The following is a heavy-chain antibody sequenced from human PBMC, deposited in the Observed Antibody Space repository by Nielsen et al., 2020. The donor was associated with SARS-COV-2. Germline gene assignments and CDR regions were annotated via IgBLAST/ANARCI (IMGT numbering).Heavy chain of an antibody. CDR2: ISYSGIT. Sequence: SETLSLTCRVSGGSITSGDYHWSWIRQAPGKGLEWIAYISYSGITYYNPSLKSRVLISVDASKTHFSLNLRYVTAADAAVYFCARVFHGPRGAMDVWGQGTTVTVSS. V-gene: IGHV4-30-4*01. J-gene: IGHJ6*02. CDR3: ARVFHGPRGAMDV. D-gene: IGHD3-10*01. CDR1: GGSITSGDYH.